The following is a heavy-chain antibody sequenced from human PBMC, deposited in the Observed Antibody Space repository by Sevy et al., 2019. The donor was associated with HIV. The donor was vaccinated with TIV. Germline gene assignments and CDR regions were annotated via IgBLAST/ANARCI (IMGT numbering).Heavy chain of an antibody. J-gene: IGHJ6*02. CDR1: GFTFSSYA. V-gene: IGHV3-23*01. CDR3: ARRPDFGVVIPTGVMDV. Sequence: GGSLRLSCAASGFTFSSYAMSWVRQAPGKGLQWVSVISGSGTTTYYADSEKGRLTISRDNSKNTMYLQMNSLRAEDTAVYYCARRPDFGVVIPTGVMDVWGQGTTVTVSS. D-gene: IGHD3-3*01. CDR2: ISGSGTTT.